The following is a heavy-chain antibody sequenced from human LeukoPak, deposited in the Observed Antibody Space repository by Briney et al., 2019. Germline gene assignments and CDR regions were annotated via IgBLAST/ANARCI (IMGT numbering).Heavy chain of an antibody. Sequence: GSSVKVSCKASGGTFSSYASIGVRQAPGQGLEGMGGIIPIFGTANYAQKFQGRVTITTDESTSHAYMELSSLRPQAPAVHSCAIYDPRPDYYYYSDMDVWGKGTTVTVS. CDR2: IIPIFGTA. J-gene: IGHJ6*03. CDR3: AIYDPRPDYYYYSDMDV. D-gene: IGHD3-3*01. CDR1: GGTFSSYA. V-gene: IGHV1-69*05.